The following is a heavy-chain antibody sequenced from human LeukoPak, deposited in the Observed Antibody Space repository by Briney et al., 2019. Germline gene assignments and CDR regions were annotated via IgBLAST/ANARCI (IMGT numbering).Heavy chain of an antibody. Sequence: GGSLRLSCAASGFTVSSNYMSWVRQAPGKGLEWVSLISSGGSTYHADSVKGRFTISRDNSKNTLHLQMNSLRAGDTAVYYCARDDSRGYYFDYWGQGNLVTVSS. CDR3: ARDDSRGYYFDY. J-gene: IGHJ4*02. CDR2: ISSGGST. V-gene: IGHV3-66*01. CDR1: GFTVSSNY. D-gene: IGHD3-22*01.